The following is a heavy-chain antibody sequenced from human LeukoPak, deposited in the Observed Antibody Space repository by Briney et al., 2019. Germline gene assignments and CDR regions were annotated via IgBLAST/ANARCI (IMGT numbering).Heavy chain of an antibody. V-gene: IGHV1-3*01. Sequence: ASVKVSCKTSGYTFTTYAIHWVRQAPGQRPEWMGWINAGNGNTQYSQKFQGRVTITRDTSASTAYMELSSLRSEDTAVYYCASPYPGIAAAGNSYYYGMDVWGQGTTVTVSS. CDR2: INAGNGNT. CDR1: GYTFTTYA. D-gene: IGHD6-13*01. J-gene: IGHJ6*02. CDR3: ASPYPGIAAAGNSYYYGMDV.